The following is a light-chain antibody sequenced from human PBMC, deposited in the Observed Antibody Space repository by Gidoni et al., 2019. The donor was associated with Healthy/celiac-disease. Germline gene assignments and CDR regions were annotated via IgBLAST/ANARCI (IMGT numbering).Light chain of an antibody. J-gene: IGLJ1*01. CDR3: QAWDSSTGNV. CDR2: QDS. V-gene: IGLV3-1*01. CDR1: KLGDKY. Sequence: SYELTQPPSASVSPGQTASITCPGDKLGDKYACWYQQKPGQSPVLVIYQDSKRPSGIPERFSGSNSGNTATLTISGTQAMDEADYYCQAWDSSTGNVFGTGTKVTVL.